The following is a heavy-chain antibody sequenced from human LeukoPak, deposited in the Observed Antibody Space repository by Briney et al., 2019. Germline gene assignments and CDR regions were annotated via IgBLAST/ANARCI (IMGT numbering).Heavy chain of an antibody. V-gene: IGHV4-59*01. CDR2: IYYSGCT. CDR1: GGSISSYY. J-gene: IGHJ3*02. Sequence: PSETLSLTCTVSGGSISSYYWSWIRQPPGKGLEWIGYIYYSGCTNYNPSLKSRVTISVDTSKNQFSLKLSSVTAADTAVYYCARRAIIAAAGTDAFDIWGQGTMVTVSS. CDR3: ARRAIIAAAGTDAFDI. D-gene: IGHD6-13*01.